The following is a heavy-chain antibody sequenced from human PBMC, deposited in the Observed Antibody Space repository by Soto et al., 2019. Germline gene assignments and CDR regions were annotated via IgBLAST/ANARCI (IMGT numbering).Heavy chain of an antibody. J-gene: IGHJ4*02. CDR3: ARGDCKTSCYIGF. CDR2: ITSSGGAT. V-gene: IGHV3-48*03. D-gene: IGHD2-2*02. Sequence: EVQLVESGGGLVQPGGSLRLSCAASGFGFSNYEMNWVRQAPGKGLEWVSYITSSGGATMYADSVKGRFTISSDNAKDSLYLQMNGLRVEDTAVYYCARGDCKTSCYIGFWGQGALVTVSS. CDR1: GFGFSNYE.